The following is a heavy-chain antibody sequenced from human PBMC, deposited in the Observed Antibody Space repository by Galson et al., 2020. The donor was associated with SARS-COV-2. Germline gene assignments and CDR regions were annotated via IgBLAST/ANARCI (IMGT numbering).Heavy chain of an antibody. CDR3: ARQGVNMKVVVTVPGWYFDL. J-gene: IGHJ2*01. CDR1: GYSISTTNY. Sequence: SETLSLTCAVSGYSISTTNYCGWVRQPPGKGLEWIGSIYPNGSTYYNHSLKSRLTISVDTSKNQLSLRLDSVTAADTALYYCARQGVNMKVVVTVPGWYFDLWGRGTLVTVSS. D-gene: IGHD3-22*01. CDR2: IYPNGST. V-gene: IGHV4-38-2*01.